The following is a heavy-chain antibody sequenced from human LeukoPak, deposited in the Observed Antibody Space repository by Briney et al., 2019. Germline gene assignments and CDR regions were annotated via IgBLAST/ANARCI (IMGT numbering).Heavy chain of an antibody. CDR2: ISSSSSYI. J-gene: IGHJ4*02. CDR1: GFTFSSYS. Sequence: GSLILSCAASGFTFSSYSMNWVRPAPGKGLEWVSSISSSSSYIYYADSVKGRFTISRDNAKNSLYLQMNSLRAEDTAVYYCAKDSYSKGDFWGQGVLVTVSS. V-gene: IGHV3-21*01. CDR3: AKDSYSKGDF. D-gene: IGHD6-13*01.